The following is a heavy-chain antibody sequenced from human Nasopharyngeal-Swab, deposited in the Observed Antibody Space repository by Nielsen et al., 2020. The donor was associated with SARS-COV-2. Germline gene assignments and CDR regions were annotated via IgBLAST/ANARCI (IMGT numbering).Heavy chain of an antibody. D-gene: IGHD3-16*01. CDR2: IWYDGSNK. CDR3: ARDSKVWGETLDY. V-gene: IGHV3-33*01. CDR1: GFTFSSYG. Sequence: GGSLRLSCAASGFTFSSYGMNWVRQAPGKGLGRVAVIWYDGSNKYYADSVKGRFTISRDNSKNTLYLQMNSLRAEDTAVYYCARDSKVWGETLDYWGQGTLVTVSS. J-gene: IGHJ4*02.